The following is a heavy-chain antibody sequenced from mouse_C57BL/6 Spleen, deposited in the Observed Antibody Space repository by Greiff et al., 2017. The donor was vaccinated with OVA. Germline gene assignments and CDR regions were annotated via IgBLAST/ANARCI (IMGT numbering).Heavy chain of an antibody. D-gene: IGHD1-1*01. J-gene: IGHJ4*01. CDR2: ISYDGSN. Sequence: EVQLQESGPGLVKPSQSLSLTCSVTGYSITSGYYWNWIRQFPGNKLEWMGYISYDGSNNYNPSLKNRISITRDTSKNQFFLKLNSVTTEDTATYYCARGLGYGSSLYYAMDYWGQGTSVTVSS. CDR3: ARGLGYGSSLYYAMDY. CDR1: GYSITSGYY. V-gene: IGHV3-6*01.